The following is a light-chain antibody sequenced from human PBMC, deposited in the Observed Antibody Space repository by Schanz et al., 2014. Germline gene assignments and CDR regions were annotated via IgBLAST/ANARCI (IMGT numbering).Light chain of an antibody. J-gene: IGKJ4*01. CDR2: GAS. CDR1: QSVSSTY. V-gene: IGKV3-20*01. CDR3: QHYNNWPLT. Sequence: EIVLTQSPGTLSLSPGERATLSCRASQSVSSTYLAWYQQRPGQAPRLLIYGASGRATGIPDRFSGSGSGTDFTLTISRLEPEDFAVYYCQHYNNWPLTFGGGTKVEIK.